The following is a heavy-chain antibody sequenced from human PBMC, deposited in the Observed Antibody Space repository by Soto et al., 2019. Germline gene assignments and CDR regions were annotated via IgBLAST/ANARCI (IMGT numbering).Heavy chain of an antibody. CDR1: GFTFSSYI. Sequence: GGSLRLSCAASGFTFSSYIMNWVRQAPGKGLEWVSYISSSSSTIYYADSVKGRFTISRDNAKNSLYLQMNSLRAEDTAVYYCARHPERIAQIGWFDPWGQRTLVTVSS. CDR2: ISSSSSTI. J-gene: IGHJ5*02. D-gene: IGHD6-13*01. CDR3: ARHPERIAQIGWFDP. V-gene: IGHV3-48*01.